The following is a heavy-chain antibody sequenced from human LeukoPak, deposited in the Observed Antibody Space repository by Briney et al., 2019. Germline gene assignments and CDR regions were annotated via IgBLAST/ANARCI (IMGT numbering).Heavy chain of an antibody. D-gene: IGHD6-19*01. Sequence: GGSLRLSCAASGFSFSVYEIHWVRQAPGKGLEWIADISSSGTTTYYADSVKGRFTISRDNAKNSLYLQMNSLGAEDTAVYCCTTLTVASNFDYWGQGTLVTVSS. V-gene: IGHV3-48*03. CDR1: GFSFSVYE. CDR3: TTLTVASNFDY. J-gene: IGHJ4*02. CDR2: ISSSGTTT.